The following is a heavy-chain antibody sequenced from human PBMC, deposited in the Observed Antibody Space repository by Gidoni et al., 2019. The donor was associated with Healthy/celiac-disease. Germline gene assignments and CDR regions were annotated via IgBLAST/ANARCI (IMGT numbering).Heavy chain of an antibody. J-gene: IGHJ6*02. Sequence: QVQLVESGGGVVQPGRSLRLSCAASGFTFSSYGMHWVRPAPGKGLEWVAVISYDGSNKYYADSVKGRFTITRDNSKNTLYLQMNSLRAEDTAVYYCAKDILSQYYYYYGMDVWGQGTTVTVSS. CDR1: GFTFSSYG. CDR3: AKDILSQYYYYYGMDV. V-gene: IGHV3-30*18. CDR2: ISYDGSNK. D-gene: IGHD2-21*01.